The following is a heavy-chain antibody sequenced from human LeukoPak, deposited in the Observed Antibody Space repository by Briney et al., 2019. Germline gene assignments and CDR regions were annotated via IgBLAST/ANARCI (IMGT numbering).Heavy chain of an antibody. J-gene: IGHJ4*02. V-gene: IGHV1-69*13. D-gene: IGHD3-10*01. Sequence: SVKVSCKASGGTFSSYAISWVRQAPGQGLEWMGGIIPIFGTANYAQKFQGRVTTTADESTSTAYMELSSLRSEDTAVYYCAREDGSGSYLDYWGQGTLVTVSS. CDR1: GGTFSSYA. CDR2: IIPIFGTA. CDR3: AREDGSGSYLDY.